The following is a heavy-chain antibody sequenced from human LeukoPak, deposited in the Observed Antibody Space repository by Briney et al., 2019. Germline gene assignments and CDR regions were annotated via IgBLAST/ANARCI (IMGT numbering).Heavy chain of an antibody. D-gene: IGHD3-10*01. Sequence: SETLSLTCSVSGGSISSGGCYWSWVRQHPGKGLEWIGYIYDSGNTYYIPSLLSRVTMSVDTSKNQFSLKLSSVTAADAAVYYCASLNYASESYSFDSWGQGTLVTVSS. CDR1: GGSISSGGCY. CDR3: ASLNYASESYSFDS. V-gene: IGHV4-31*03. CDR2: IYDSGNT. J-gene: IGHJ4*02.